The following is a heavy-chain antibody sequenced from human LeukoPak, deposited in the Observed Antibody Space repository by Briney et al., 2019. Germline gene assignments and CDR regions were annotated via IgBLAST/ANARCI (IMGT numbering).Heavy chain of an antibody. J-gene: IGHJ4*02. D-gene: IGHD3-22*01. CDR2: IKSKTDGGTT. CDR3: TTDHDNSDPLVIPSDY. CDR1: GFIFSTAW. Sequence: RTGGSLRLSCAASGFIFSTAWMNWVRQAPGKGLEWVGRIKSKTDGGTTDYAAPVKGRFTISRDDSKSTLYLQMNSLKTEDTAVYYCTTDHDNSDPLVIPSDYWGQGTLVTVSS. V-gene: IGHV3-15*07.